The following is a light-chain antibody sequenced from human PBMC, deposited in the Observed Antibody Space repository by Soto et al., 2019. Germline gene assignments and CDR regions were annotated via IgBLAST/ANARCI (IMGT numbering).Light chain of an antibody. CDR1: QSVRNSY. V-gene: IGKV3-20*01. J-gene: IGKJ1*01. Sequence: EIVLTQSPGTLSLSPGERATLSCRASQSVRNSYLAWYQQKPGQAPRLLISGASSRATGIPDRFSGSGSGTDFNLTISRLEPEDFAVYYCQQYGSSPRTFGQGTKVEIK. CDR2: GAS. CDR3: QQYGSSPRT.